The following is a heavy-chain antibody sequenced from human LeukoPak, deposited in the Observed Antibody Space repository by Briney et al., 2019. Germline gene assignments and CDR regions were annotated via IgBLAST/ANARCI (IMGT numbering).Heavy chain of an antibody. CDR3: ARAGYSGSSIAAAFDY. D-gene: IGHD6-13*01. V-gene: IGHV4-39*07. J-gene: IGHJ4*02. Sequence: SETLSLTCTVSGGSISSSSYYWGWIRQPPGEGLEWIGSIYYSGSTYYNPSLKSRVTISVDTSKNQFSLKLSSVTAADTAVYYCARAGYSGSSIAAAFDYWGQGTLVTVSS. CDR2: IYYSGST. CDR1: GGSISSSSYY.